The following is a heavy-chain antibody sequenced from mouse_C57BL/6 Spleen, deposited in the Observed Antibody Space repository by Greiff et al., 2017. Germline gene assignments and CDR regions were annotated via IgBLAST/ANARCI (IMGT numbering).Heavy chain of an antibody. D-gene: IGHD3-1*01. CDR1: GYAFSSYW. Sequence: QVQLQQSGAELVKPGASVKISCKASGYAFSSYWMNWVKQRPGKGLEWIGQIYPGGGDTNYNGKFKGKATLTADKSSSTAYMQLSSLTSEDAAVDFCAGWERSGVMDYWGQGTSVTVSS. J-gene: IGHJ4*01. V-gene: IGHV1-80*01. CDR2: IYPGGGDT. CDR3: AGWERSGVMDY.